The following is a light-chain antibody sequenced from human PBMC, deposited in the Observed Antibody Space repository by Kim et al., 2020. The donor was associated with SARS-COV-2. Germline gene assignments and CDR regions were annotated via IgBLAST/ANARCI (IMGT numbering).Light chain of an antibody. Sequence: DIQMTQSPSSLSASVGDRVTITCRASQVIGNYLAWYQQKPGKVPKLLIYAASALQSWVPSRFSGSGSGTEFTLIISSLQPEDVATYYCQKYNSYPYTFGQGTKLEI. J-gene: IGKJ2*01. CDR2: AAS. V-gene: IGKV1-27*01. CDR1: QVIGNY. CDR3: QKYNSYPYT.